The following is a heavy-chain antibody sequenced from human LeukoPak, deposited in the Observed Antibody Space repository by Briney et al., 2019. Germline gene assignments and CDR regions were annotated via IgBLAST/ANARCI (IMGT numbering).Heavy chain of an antibody. Sequence: ASVKVSCKASGYTFTSYDINWVRQATGQGLEWMGWVNPNSGNTHYAQKFQGRLTMTRNTSISTAYMELSSLRSEDTAVYYCAKNYDFLTGYANWGQGTLVTVSS. CDR1: GYTFTSYD. CDR3: AKNYDFLTGYAN. D-gene: IGHD3-9*01. V-gene: IGHV1-8*01. CDR2: VNPNSGNT. J-gene: IGHJ4*02.